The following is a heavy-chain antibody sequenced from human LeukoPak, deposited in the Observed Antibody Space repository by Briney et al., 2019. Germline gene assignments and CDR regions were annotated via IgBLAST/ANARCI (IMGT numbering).Heavy chain of an antibody. Sequence: GGSLGLLWAASGFNFRNYWVRLVRQAPGKELEWVAHIKQDGSEIYYVDSVKGRFTISRDNAKNSLYLQMNSLRAEDTAVYYCVRDKLTGASRLDYWGQGTLLTVSS. CDR1: GFNFRNYW. CDR3: VRDKLTGASRLDY. D-gene: IGHD7-27*01. J-gene: IGHJ4*02. V-gene: IGHV3-7*03. CDR2: IKQDGSEI.